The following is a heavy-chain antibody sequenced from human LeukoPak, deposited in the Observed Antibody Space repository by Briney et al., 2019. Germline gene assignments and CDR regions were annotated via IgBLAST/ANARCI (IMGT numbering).Heavy chain of an antibody. J-gene: IGHJ1*01. CDR2: ISSSSSYI. CDR1: GFTFSSYS. V-gene: IGHV3-21*01. Sequence: GGSLRLSCAASGFTFSSYSMNWVRQAPGKGLEWVSSISSSSSYIYYADSVKGRFTISRDNAKNSLYLQMNSLRAEDTAVYYCARDRDSSGYYYGYFQHWGQGTLVTVSS. CDR3: ARDRDSSGYYYGYFQH. D-gene: IGHD3-22*01.